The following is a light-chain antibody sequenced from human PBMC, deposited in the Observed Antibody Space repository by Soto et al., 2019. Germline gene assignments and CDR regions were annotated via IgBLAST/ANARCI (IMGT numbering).Light chain of an antibody. J-gene: IGKJ1*01. V-gene: IGKV1D-12*01. CDR2: AAS. CDR1: QAISTW. Sequence: DIQMTQSPSSVSASVGDRVTITCRASQAISTWLAGYQQKPGKAPKLLIYAASNLKTGVPSRFSGSGSGTDFTLTISSLQPEDFATYYCQQANSFPRTFGQGTKVEIK. CDR3: QQANSFPRT.